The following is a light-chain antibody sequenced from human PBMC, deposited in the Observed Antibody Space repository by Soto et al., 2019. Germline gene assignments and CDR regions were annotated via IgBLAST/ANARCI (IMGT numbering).Light chain of an antibody. Sequence: QSALTQPASVSGSPGQSITISCTGTSSDVGGYNYVSWYQQHPGKAPKLMIFEVNKRPSGVPDRFSGSKSGNTASLTVSGLQTDDEADYFCSSYVTSNKWVFGGGTKLTVL. V-gene: IGLV2-8*01. CDR2: EVN. J-gene: IGLJ3*02. CDR1: SSDVGGYNY. CDR3: SSYVTSNKWV.